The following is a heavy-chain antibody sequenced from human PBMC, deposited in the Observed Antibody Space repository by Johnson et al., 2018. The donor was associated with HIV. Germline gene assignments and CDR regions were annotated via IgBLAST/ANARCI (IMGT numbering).Heavy chain of an antibody. CDR2: IYSGGST. CDR3: ARDLRWSYDAFDI. CDR1: GFTFTNAW. D-gene: IGHD5-24*01. J-gene: IGHJ3*02. Sequence: VQLVESGGGLVKPGGSLRLSCAASGFTFTNAWMHWVRQAPGKGLEWVSVIYSGGSTYYADSVKGRFTISRDNSKNTLYLQMNSLRAEDTAVYYCARDLRWSYDAFDIWGQGIMVIVSS. V-gene: IGHV3-66*01.